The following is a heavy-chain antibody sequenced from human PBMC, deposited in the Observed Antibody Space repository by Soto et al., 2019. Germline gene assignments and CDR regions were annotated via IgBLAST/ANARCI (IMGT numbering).Heavy chain of an antibody. CDR1: GGSISSSSYY. V-gene: IGHV4-39*01. Sequence: QLQLQESGPGLVKPSETLSLTCTVSGGSISSSSYYWGWIRQPPGKELEWIGAIYHSGSTYYHPSLKRPVTISVDTSKNQFSLRLTSLTAADTAVYFCARQTGGFGYYFDYWGQGTLVTVSS. CDR3: ARQTGGFGYYFDY. D-gene: IGHD3-16*01. J-gene: IGHJ4*02. CDR2: IYHSGST.